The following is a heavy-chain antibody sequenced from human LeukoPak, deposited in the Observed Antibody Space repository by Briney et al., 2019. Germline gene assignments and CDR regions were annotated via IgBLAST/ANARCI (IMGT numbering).Heavy chain of an antibody. CDR3: ANDSSGLGAFDI. CDR1: AGSISSYY. D-gene: IGHD3-22*01. Sequence: SETLSLTCTVSAGSISSYYWSWIRQPPGKGLEWIGYMSYSGSTNYNPSLKGRVTISVDTSKNQFSLKLSSVTAADTAVYYCANDSSGLGAFDIWGQGTMVTVSS. CDR2: MSYSGST. V-gene: IGHV4-59*01. J-gene: IGHJ3*02.